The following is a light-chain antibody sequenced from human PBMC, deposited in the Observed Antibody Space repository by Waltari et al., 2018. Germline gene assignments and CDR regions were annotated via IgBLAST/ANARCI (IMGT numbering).Light chain of an antibody. CDR2: DAS. Sequence: EIMLTQSPVTLPLSPAERATLSCRASQNIRKYFAWYQQKPGQAPRLLIDDASIRATGIPDRFSGSGYGTDFSLTISRLEPEDYAVYYCQKYGSLPATFGRGTKVEIK. CDR3: QKYGSLPAT. CDR1: QNIRKY. V-gene: IGKV3-20*01. J-gene: IGKJ1*01.